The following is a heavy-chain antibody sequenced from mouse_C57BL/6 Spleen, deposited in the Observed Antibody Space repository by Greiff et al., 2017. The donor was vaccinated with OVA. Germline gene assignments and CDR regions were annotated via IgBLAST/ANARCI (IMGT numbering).Heavy chain of an antibody. CDR2: IYWDDDK. CDR3: ARRGLRWYFDV. D-gene: IGHD1-1*01. Sequence: TLKFSVPGILHSSQTLSLTCSFSGFSLSTSGMGVSWIRQPSGKGLEWLAHIYWDDDKRYNPSLKSRLTISKDTSRNQVFLKITSVDTADTATYYCARRGLRWYFDVWGTGTTVTVSS. CDR1: GFSLSTSGMG. V-gene: IGHV8-12*01. J-gene: IGHJ1*03.